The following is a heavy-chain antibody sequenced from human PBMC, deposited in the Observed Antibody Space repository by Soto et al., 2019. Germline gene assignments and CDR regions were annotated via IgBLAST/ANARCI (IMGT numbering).Heavy chain of an antibody. CDR3: ARLRYYDSSGYYFAY. J-gene: IGHJ4*02. D-gene: IGHD3-22*01. CDR2: IDPSDSYT. CDR1: GYSFTSYW. V-gene: IGHV5-10-1*01. Sequence: GESLKISCKGSGYSFTSYWISWVRQMPGKGLEWMGRIDPSDSYTNYSPSFQGHVTISADKPISTAYLQWSSLKASDTAMYYCARLRYYDSSGYYFAYWGQGTLVTVSS.